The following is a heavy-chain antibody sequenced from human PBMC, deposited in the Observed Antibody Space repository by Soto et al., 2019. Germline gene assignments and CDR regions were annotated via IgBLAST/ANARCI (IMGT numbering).Heavy chain of an antibody. CDR1: GDSIHNYY. CDR2: IYHSVST. Sequence: NPSETLSLTCTVSGDSIHNYYWNWIRRPPGGGLEWIGNIYHSVSTNYNPSLESRVTISIDMPKNQFSLKMTSVTAADPAMYFCARGPYYCGPSIRSYNWCARWSKENQLIISA. J-gene: IGHJ5*02. CDR3: ARGPYYCGPSIRSYNWCAR. D-gene: IGHD3-10*01. V-gene: IGHV4-59*01.